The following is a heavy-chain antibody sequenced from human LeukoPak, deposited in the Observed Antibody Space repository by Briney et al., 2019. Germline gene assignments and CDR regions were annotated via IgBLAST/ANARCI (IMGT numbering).Heavy chain of an antibody. CDR1: GGSTRSSSYY. D-gene: IGHD3-22*01. Sequence: SETLSLTCTVSGGSTRSSSYYWGWIRQPPGKGLEWIANIYYSGSTYYNPSLKSRVTISVDTSKNQFSLKLSSVTAADTAVYYCARCYYDSSGYYLSGYYYYMDVWGKGTTVTVSS. CDR2: IYYSGST. J-gene: IGHJ6*03. V-gene: IGHV4-39*07. CDR3: ARCYYDSSGYYLSGYYYYMDV.